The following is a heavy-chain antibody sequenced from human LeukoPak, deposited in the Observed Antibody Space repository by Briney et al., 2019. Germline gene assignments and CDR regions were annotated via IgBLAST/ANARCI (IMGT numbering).Heavy chain of an antibody. CDR2: ITTSGVTT. V-gene: IGHV3-23*01. CDR1: GFTFSSYA. D-gene: IGHD3-22*01. J-gene: IGHJ3*02. Sequence: GGSLRLSCAASGFTFSSYAMSWVRQAPGKGLEWVSAITTSGVTTYYADSVKGRFTISRDNSKNTLYLQMNSLRAEDTAVYYCAKIPRTEYYYDSSGFPGFDIWGQGTMVTVSS. CDR3: AKIPRTEYYYDSSGFPGFDI.